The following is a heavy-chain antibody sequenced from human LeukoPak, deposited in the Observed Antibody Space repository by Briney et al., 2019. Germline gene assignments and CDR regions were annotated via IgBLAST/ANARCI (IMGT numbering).Heavy chain of an antibody. J-gene: IGHJ4*02. D-gene: IGHD6-19*01. V-gene: IGHV3-23*01. Sequence: GGSLRLSCAASGFTFSSYSMNWVCQAPGKGLEWVSAISGSGDGTFYADFVRGRFTISRDNANSTLYLQMDSLTAEDTAVYYCAKVTWGSGLNDYWGQGTLVTVPS. CDR2: ISGSGDGT. CDR3: AKVTWGSGLNDY. CDR1: GFTFSSYS.